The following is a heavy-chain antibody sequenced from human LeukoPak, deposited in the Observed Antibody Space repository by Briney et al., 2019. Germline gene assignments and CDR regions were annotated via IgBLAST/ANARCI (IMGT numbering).Heavy chain of an antibody. J-gene: IGHJ1*01. V-gene: IGHV3-74*01. CDR3: VRDRGGTYMYFQH. D-gene: IGHD1-26*01. CDR1: GFTFSSYW. CDR2: INSDGSST. Sequence: PGGSLRLSRAASGFTFSSYWMHWVRQAPGKGLVWVSRINSDGSSTSYADSVKGRFTISRDNAKNSLFLQMNSLRAEDTALYYCVRDRGGTYMYFQHWGQGTLVTVSS.